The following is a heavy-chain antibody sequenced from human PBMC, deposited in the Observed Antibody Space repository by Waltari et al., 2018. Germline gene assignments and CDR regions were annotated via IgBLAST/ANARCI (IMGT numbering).Heavy chain of an antibody. CDR1: GFTFSSYS. V-gene: IGHV3-21*01. CDR3: ARERGGSGSYYGPY. D-gene: IGHD1-26*01. CDR2: ISSSSSYI. Sequence: EVQLVESGGGLVKPGGSLRLFCAASGFTFSSYSMNWVRQAPGKGLEWVSSISSSSSYIYYADSVKGRFTISRDNAKNSLYLQMNSLRAEDTAVYYCARERGGSGSYYGPYWGQGTLVTVSS. J-gene: IGHJ4*02.